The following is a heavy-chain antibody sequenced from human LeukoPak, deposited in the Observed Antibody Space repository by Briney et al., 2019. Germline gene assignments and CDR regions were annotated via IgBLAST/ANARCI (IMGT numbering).Heavy chain of an antibody. CDR2: ISAYNGNT. D-gene: IGHD3-10*01. CDR1: GYTFTSYG. J-gene: IGHJ5*02. V-gene: IGHV1-18*01. CDR3: ARVHYYGSGSSMSGYNWFDP. Sequence: ASVKHSCKASGYTFTSYGISWVRQAPGQGLEWMGWISAYNGNTNYAQKLQGRVTMTTDTSTSTAYMELRSLRSDDTAVYYCARVHYYGSGSSMSGYNWFDPWGQGTLVTVSS.